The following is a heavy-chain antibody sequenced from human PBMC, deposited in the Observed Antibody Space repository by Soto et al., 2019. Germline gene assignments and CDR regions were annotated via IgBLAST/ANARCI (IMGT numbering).Heavy chain of an antibody. CDR2: VSHDGRNT. CDR1: GFTFSDYA. Sequence: VQLVESGGGVVQPGRSLRLSCAASGFTFSDYAMHWVRQAPGKGLEWVAVVSHDGRNTHYADSVKGRFTISRDSSKNTVSLEMPSLRAEDTAVYYCARGGRQWLVTSDFNYWGQGPLFTVSS. D-gene: IGHD6-19*01. J-gene: IGHJ4*02. V-gene: IGHV3-30*03. CDR3: ARGGRQWLVTSDFNY.